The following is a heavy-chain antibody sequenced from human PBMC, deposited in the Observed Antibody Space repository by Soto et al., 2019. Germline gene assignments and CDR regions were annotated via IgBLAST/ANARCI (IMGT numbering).Heavy chain of an antibody. CDR2: ISSSGSTI. CDR1: GFTFSSYE. V-gene: IGHV3-48*03. Sequence: PGWSLRLSCASSGFTFSSYEMNWVRQAPGKGLEWVSYISSSGSTIYYADSVKGRFTISRDNAKNSLYLQMNSLRAEDTAVYYCASGIAVASWFDPWGQGTLVTVSS. J-gene: IGHJ5*02. CDR3: ASGIAVASWFDP. D-gene: IGHD6-19*01.